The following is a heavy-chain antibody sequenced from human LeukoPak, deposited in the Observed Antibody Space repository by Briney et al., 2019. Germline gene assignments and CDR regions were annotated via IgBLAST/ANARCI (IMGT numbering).Heavy chain of an antibody. V-gene: IGHV4-38-2*02. Sequence: PETLSLTCTVSGYSISSGYYWGWIRQPPGKGLEWIGSIYHSGSTYYNPSLKSRVTISVDTSKNQFSLKLSSVTAADTAVYYCARVVGAIDYWGQGTLVTVSS. CDR1: GYSISSGYY. CDR3: ARVVGAIDY. J-gene: IGHJ4*02. D-gene: IGHD1-26*01. CDR2: IYHSGST.